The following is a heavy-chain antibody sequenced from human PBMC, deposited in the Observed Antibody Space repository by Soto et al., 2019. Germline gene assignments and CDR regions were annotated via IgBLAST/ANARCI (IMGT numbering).Heavy chain of an antibody. CDR1: GFTFDTYA. J-gene: IGHJ5*02. CDR2: ISYDGSNQ. Sequence: PVGSLRLSCAASGFTFDTYAMHWVRQAPGKGLEWVAVISYDGSNQFYAGSVKGRFTVSRDNSKNTLYLQMNSLRAEDTAVYYCAKHPIRFAPPGYAPGGRGTLATV. V-gene: IGHV3-30-3*02. D-gene: IGHD3-9*01. CDR3: AKHPIRFAPPGYAP.